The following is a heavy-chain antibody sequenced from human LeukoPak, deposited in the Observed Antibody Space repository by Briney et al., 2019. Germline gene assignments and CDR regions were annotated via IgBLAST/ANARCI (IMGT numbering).Heavy chain of an antibody. CDR3: ARVGEREWLVRGPIDY. V-gene: IGHV3-53*01. CDR2: IYSGVTT. D-gene: IGHD6-19*01. Sequence: GGSLRLSCAASGFTVSSNYMSWVRHAPGKWLEWVAVIYSGVTTYYADSVEGRFTISRDNSKNTLYLQMNSLGAEDTAVYYCARVGEREWLVRGPIDYWGQGTLVTVSS. J-gene: IGHJ4*02. CDR1: GFTVSSNY.